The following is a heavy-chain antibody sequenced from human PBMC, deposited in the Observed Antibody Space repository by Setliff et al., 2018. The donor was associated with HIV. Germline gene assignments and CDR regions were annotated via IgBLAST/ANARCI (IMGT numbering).Heavy chain of an antibody. CDR3: AKKGRYYYGSGVTTDYFDD. CDR2: IDHSGST. V-gene: IGHV4-34*01. D-gene: IGHD3-10*01. Sequence: PSETLSLTCTVSGDSISTSYWSWIRYTPGRGLQWIGQIDHSGSTNYNPSLKSRVTLSVDASKNQFSLKVKSVTAADTATYYCAKKGRYYYGSGVTTDYFDDWGQGTPVTVSS. J-gene: IGHJ4*02. CDR1: GDSISTSY.